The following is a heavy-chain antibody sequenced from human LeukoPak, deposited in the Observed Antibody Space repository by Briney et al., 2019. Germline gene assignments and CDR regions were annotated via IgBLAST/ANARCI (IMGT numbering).Heavy chain of an antibody. J-gene: IGHJ4*02. D-gene: IGHD1-26*01. CDR3: ARARGSYCDY. V-gene: IGHV3-7*05. CDR1: GFTFSSFW. Sequence: GGSLRLSCAASGFTFSSFWMSWVRQAPGKGLEWVANIKQDGSEKYYVDSVKGRFTISRDNAKNSLYLQMNSLRAEDTAMFYCARARGSYCDYWGQGTLVTVSS. CDR2: IKQDGSEK.